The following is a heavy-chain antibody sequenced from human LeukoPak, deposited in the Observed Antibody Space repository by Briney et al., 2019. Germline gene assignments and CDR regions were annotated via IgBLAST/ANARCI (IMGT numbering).Heavy chain of an antibody. Sequence: GGSLRLSCAASGFTFSSYSMNWVRQAPGKGLEWVLSISSSSSYIYYPDSVKGRFTISRDNAKNSLYLQMNSLRAEDTAVYYCARDRCGFDWLLITYYDYYGMDVWGKGATVTVSS. D-gene: IGHD3-9*01. J-gene: IGHJ6*04. CDR2: ISSSSSYI. V-gene: IGHV3-21*01. CDR1: GFTFSSYS. CDR3: ARDRCGFDWLLITYYDYYGMDV.